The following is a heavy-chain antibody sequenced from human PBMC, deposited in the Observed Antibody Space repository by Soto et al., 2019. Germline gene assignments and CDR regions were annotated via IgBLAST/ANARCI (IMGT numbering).Heavy chain of an antibody. CDR3: ARGGSSGCKHKFDY. Sequence: QVQLQQWGAGLLKPSETLSLTCAVYGGSFSGYYWSWIRQPPGKGLEWIGEINHSGSTNYNPSLTSRATRTVDTSKSRCSLKQSSVTAADTAVYYCARGGSSGCKHKFDYWGQGTLVTVSS. CDR1: GGSFSGYY. V-gene: IGHV4-34*01. J-gene: IGHJ4*02. D-gene: IGHD6-19*01. CDR2: INHSGST.